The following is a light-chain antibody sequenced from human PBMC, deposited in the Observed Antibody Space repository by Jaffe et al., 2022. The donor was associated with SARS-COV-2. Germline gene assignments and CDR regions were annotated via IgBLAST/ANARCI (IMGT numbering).Light chain of an antibody. V-gene: IGLV2-18*02. J-gene: IGLJ2*01. CDR2: EVN. Sequence: QSALTQPPSVSGSPGQAVTISCTGTRSDIGTYDRVSWYQQPPGEAPKLVISEVNNRPSGVPDRFSGSKSGNTASLTISGLQAEDEADYFCGSFTTSTTLIFGGGTRLTVL. CDR3: GSFTTSTTLI. CDR1: RSDIGTYDR.